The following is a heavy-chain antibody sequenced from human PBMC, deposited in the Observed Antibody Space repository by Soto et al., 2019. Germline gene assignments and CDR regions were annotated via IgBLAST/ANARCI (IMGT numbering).Heavy chain of an antibody. D-gene: IGHD3-3*01. CDR1: GGSISSYY. CDR3: ARSITIFGVVPAFDI. J-gene: IGHJ3*02. V-gene: IGHV4-59*08. CDR2: IYYSGST. Sequence: SETLSLTCTVSGGSISSYYWSWIRQPPGKGLEWIGYIYYSGSTNYNPSLKSRVTISVDTSKNQFSLKLSSVTAADTAVYYCARSITIFGVVPAFDIWGQGTMVTVSS.